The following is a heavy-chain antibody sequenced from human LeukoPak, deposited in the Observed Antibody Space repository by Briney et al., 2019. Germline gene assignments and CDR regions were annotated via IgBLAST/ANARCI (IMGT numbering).Heavy chain of an antibody. CDR1: GGSFSDNA. D-gene: IGHD3-10*01. V-gene: IGHV1-69*06. Sequence: SVKVSCKASGGSFSDNAITWVRQAPGQGLEWMGKIIPVFGTADYAQKFQGRVTITADKSTNTAYMDLSRLRSEDTALYYCAYGRTEPDTFTMIRRDILWYWGQGTLVIVSA. CDR2: IIPVFGTA. CDR3: AYGRTEPDTFTMIRRDILWY. J-gene: IGHJ4*02.